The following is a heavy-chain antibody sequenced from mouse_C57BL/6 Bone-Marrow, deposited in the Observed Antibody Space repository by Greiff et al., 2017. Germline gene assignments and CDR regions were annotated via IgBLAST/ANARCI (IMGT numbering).Heavy chain of an antibody. CDR3: ASQLGRYFDV. V-gene: IGHV14-3*01. Sequence: VQLKQSVAELVRPGASVKLSCTASGFYIKNTYMHWVKQRPEQGLEWIGRIDPANGTTKYAPKFPGKATITADTSSNTAYLQISSLTSEDTAIYYCASQLGRYFDVWGTGTTVTVSS. D-gene: IGHD4-1*02. J-gene: IGHJ1*03. CDR2: IDPANGTT. CDR1: GFYIKNTY.